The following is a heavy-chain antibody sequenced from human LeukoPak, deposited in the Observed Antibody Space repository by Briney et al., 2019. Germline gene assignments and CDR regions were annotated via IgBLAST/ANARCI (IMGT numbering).Heavy chain of an antibody. CDR1: GYTFTSYG. CDR2: INPNSGGT. Sequence: GASVKVSCKASGYTFTSYGISWVRQAPGQGLEWMGWINPNSGGTNYAQKFQGRVTMTRDTSISTAYMELSRLRSDDTAVYYCARDDTALGPGAFDIWGQGTMVTVSS. D-gene: IGHD5-18*01. V-gene: IGHV1-2*02. CDR3: ARDDTALGPGAFDI. J-gene: IGHJ3*02.